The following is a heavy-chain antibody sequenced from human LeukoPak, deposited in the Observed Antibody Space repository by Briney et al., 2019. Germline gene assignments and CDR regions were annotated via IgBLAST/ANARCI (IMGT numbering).Heavy chain of an antibody. Sequence: PGGSLRLSCAASGFPLSSYAMSWVRQAPGKGLEWVSATSSSDAGTYYADSVKGRFTISRDNSKNTLYLQMNSLRVEDTAVYYCARSGLIRFDYWGQGTLVTVSS. D-gene: IGHD2-15*01. V-gene: IGHV3-23*01. CDR1: GFPLSSYA. CDR3: ARSGLIRFDY. CDR2: TSSSDAGT. J-gene: IGHJ4*02.